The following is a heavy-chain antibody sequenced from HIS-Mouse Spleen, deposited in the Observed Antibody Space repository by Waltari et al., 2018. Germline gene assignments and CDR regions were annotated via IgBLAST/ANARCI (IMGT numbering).Heavy chain of an antibody. CDR2: IDPNSGGK. J-gene: IGHJ4*02. Sequence: QVQLVQSGAEVKKPGASVKVSCKASGYTFTGDYMHWVRQAPGQGLEWLEWIDPNSGGKNSAQKFQGRVTMTRDTAVSTAYVELSRLRSDDTPVYYCARDTFNSSGWSERDYWGQGTLVTVSS. CDR1: GYTFTGDY. CDR3: ARDTFNSSGWSERDY. D-gene: IGHD6-19*01. V-gene: IGHV1-2*02.